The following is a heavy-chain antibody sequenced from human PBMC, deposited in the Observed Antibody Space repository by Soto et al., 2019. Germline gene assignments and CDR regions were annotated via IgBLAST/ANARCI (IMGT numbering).Heavy chain of an antibody. J-gene: IGHJ4*02. D-gene: IGHD6-19*01. Sequence: LSLTCTVSGGSISSGDYYWGWIRQPPGKGLEWIGSIYYSGSTYHNPSLKSRVTISVDTSKNQFSLKLSSVTAADTAVYYCARHETERGLVRDYFDYWGQGTLVTVSS. CDR1: GGSISSGDYY. V-gene: IGHV4-39*01. CDR2: IYYSGST. CDR3: ARHETERGLVRDYFDY.